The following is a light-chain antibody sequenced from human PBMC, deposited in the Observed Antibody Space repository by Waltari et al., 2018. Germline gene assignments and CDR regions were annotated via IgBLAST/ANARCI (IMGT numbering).Light chain of an antibody. CDR3: QHRGHWPPDAT. J-gene: IGKJ3*01. CDR1: QSVRGY. V-gene: IGKV3-11*01. CDR2: DTS. Sequence: EFVLTQSPATLSLSPGERATLSCRASQSVRGYLAWYQQKPGQAPRLLIYDTSNRATGIPARFSGSGSGTDFTLTISSLDPEDFAVYYCQHRGHWPPDATFGPGTKVDIK.